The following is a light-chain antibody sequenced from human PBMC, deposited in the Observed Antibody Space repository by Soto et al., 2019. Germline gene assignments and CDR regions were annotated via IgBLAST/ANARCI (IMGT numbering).Light chain of an antibody. J-gene: IGKJ1*01. Sequence: ATLSCRASQSVSNNYLAWYQQKPGQAPRLLIYGASNRATGIPDRFSGSGSGTDFTLTISSLQAEDVAVYYCQQYYSTPWTFGQGTKVDIK. CDR3: QQYYSTPWT. CDR2: GAS. V-gene: IGKV3D-7*01. CDR1: QSVSNNY.